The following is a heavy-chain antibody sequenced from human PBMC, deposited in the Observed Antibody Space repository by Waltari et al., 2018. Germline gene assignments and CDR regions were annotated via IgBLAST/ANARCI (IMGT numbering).Heavy chain of an antibody. CDR1: GGSFSGYY. Sequence: QVQLQQWGAGLLKPSETLSLTCAVYGGSFSGYYWSWIRQPPGKGLEWIGEINHRGSTNYNPALKSRVTISVDTSKNQFSLKLSSVTAADTAVYYCARGLTWIQLWNMPYYFDYWGQGTLVTVSS. D-gene: IGHD5-18*01. J-gene: IGHJ4*02. CDR3: ARGLTWIQLWNMPYYFDY. V-gene: IGHV4-34*01. CDR2: INHRGST.